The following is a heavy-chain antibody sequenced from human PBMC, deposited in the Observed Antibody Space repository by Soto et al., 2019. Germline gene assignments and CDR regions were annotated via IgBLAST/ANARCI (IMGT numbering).Heavy chain of an antibody. CDR3: VRWNGFGDR. V-gene: IGHV3-23*01. J-gene: IGHJ5*02. D-gene: IGHD1-1*01. CDR2: FSGGGGGT. Sequence: EVQLLDSGGGLVQPGGSLRLSCAVSGFIISDYGVTWVRQAPGKGLEWVSGFSGGGGGTFYADSVKGRFTISRDDPKNTAYLQMNSLGGEDTAVYYCVRWNGFGDRWGQGTLVTVSS. CDR1: GFIISDYG.